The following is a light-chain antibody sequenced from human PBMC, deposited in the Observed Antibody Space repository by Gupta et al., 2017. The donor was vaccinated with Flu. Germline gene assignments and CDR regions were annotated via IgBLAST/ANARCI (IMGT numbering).Light chain of an antibody. Sequence: QSVLTQPPSVSAAPGQKVTISCSGSTSNIGKNYVCWYQQVPGTAPKLLIYENSERPSGIPDRFSGSKSGTSATLGITGLQTGDEADYYCGTWDSSLSAGVFGGGTKLTVL. CDR3: GTWDSSLSAGV. J-gene: IGLJ3*02. CDR2: ENS. V-gene: IGLV1-51*02. CDR1: TSNIGKNY.